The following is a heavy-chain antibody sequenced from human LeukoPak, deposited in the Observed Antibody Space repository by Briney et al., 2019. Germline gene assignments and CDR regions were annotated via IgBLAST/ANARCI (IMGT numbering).Heavy chain of an antibody. J-gene: IGHJ5*02. V-gene: IGHV3-30*02. CDR3: AKDSARRSSSFDP. Sequence: GGSLRLSCAASGFTFSSYGMHWVRQAPGKGLEWVAFIRYDGSNKYYADSVKGRFTISRDNSKNTLYLQMNSLRAEDTAVYYCAKDSARRSSSFDPWGQGTLVTVSS. D-gene: IGHD6-6*01. CDR1: GFTFSSYG. CDR2: IRYDGSNK.